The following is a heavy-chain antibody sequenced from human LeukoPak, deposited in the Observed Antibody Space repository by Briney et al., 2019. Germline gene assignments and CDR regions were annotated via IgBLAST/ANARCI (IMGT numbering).Heavy chain of an antibody. V-gene: IGHV3-7*01. D-gene: IGHD3-22*01. CDR1: GFTFSSYG. CDR2: IKQDGSEK. CDR3: ARSFFGPLWDSSGYYSYFEY. Sequence: GGSLRLSCAASGFTFSSYGMSWVRQAPGKGLVWVANIKQDGSEKYYVDSVKGRFTISRDNAKNSLYLQMNSLRAEDTAVYYCARSFFGPLWDSSGYYSYFEYWGQGTLVTVSS. J-gene: IGHJ4*02.